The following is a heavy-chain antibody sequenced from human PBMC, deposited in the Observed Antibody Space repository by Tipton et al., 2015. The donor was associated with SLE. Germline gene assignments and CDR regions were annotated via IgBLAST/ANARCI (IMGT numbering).Heavy chain of an antibody. V-gene: IGHV3-53*05. CDR3: ARVRVGATDDAFDI. D-gene: IGHD1-26*01. Sequence: SLRLSCAASGFTVSSNYMSWVRQAPGKGLEWVSVIYSGGSTYYAGSVKGRFTISRDNSKNTLYLQMNSLRAEDTAVYYCARVRVGATDDAFDIWGQGTMVTVSS. CDR1: GFTVSSNY. CDR2: IYSGGST. J-gene: IGHJ3*02.